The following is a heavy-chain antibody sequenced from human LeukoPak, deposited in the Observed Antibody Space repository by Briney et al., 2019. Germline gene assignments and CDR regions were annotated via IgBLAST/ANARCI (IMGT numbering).Heavy chain of an antibody. Sequence: GGSLKISCKGSGSGFTSYWISWVRQMPGKGLEWMGRIDPSDSYTNYSPSFQGHVTISADKSISTAYLQWSSLKASDTAMYYCARPRYCSSTSCYGPSDYWGQGTLVTVSS. J-gene: IGHJ4*02. D-gene: IGHD2-2*01. CDR3: ARPRYCSSTSCYGPSDY. V-gene: IGHV5-10-1*01. CDR1: GSGFTSYW. CDR2: IDPSDSYT.